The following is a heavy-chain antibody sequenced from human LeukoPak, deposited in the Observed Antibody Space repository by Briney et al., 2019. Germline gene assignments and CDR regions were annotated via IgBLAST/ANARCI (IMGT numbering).Heavy chain of an antibody. Sequence: GGSLRHSRAASGFSFNDYAMCWGRQAAGKGLEWVSGISDTGRRTYYTDSVQGRFTISIDESKKTVFLLMNTLKPERQAVYFFARQGSPTRYWGQGTLVTVSS. CDR3: ARQGSPTRY. D-gene: IGHD6-13*01. CDR1: GFSFNDYA. CDR2: ISDTGRRT. J-gene: IGHJ4*01. V-gene: IGHV3-23*01.